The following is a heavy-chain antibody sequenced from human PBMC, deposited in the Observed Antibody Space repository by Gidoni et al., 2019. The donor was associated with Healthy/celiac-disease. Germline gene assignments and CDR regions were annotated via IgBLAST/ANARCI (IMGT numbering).Heavy chain of an antibody. CDR1: GFTFSSYA. CDR2: ISGSGGST. V-gene: IGHV3-23*01. J-gene: IGHJ5*02. CDR3: AKGYCSGGSCFP. Sequence: EVQLLESGGGLVQPGGSLRLSCAASGFTFSSYAMSWVRQAPGKGLEWVSAISGSGGSTYYADSVKGRFTISRDNSKNTLYLQMNSLRAEDTAAYYCAKGYCSGGSCFPRGQGTLVTVSS. D-gene: IGHD2-15*01.